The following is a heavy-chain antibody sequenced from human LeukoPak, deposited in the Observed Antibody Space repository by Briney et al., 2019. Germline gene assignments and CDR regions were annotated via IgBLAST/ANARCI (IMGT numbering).Heavy chain of an antibody. CDR3: ARSVVYYYYYYMDV. D-gene: IGHD2-21*01. Sequence: SETLSLTCTVSGGSISSYYWSWIRQPPGKGLEWIGYIYYSGSTNYNPSLKSRVTISVDTSKNQFSLKLSSVTAADTAVYYCARSVVYYYYYYMDVWGKGSTVTVSS. CDR1: GGSISSYY. V-gene: IGHV4-59*01. CDR2: IYYSGST. J-gene: IGHJ6*03.